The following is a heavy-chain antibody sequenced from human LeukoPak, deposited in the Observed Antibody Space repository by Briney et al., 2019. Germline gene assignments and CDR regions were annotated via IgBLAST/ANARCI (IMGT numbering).Heavy chain of an antibody. Sequence: PGGSLRLSCAASGFTFSRYGMQWVRQAPGKGLEWVAVISYDGSNKYYADSVKGRFTISRDNSKNILYLQMSSLSVEDTAVYYCAKFWSGNFGRDALDIWGQGTMVTVSS. CDR1: GFTFSRYG. CDR3: AKFWSGNFGRDALDI. V-gene: IGHV3-30*18. D-gene: IGHD3-3*01. J-gene: IGHJ3*02. CDR2: ISYDGSNK.